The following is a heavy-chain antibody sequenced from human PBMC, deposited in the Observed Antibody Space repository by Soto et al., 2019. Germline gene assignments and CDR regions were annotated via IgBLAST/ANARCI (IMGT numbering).Heavy chain of an antibody. CDR2: INPDGSRT. CDR3: ARVAVTTYYFDY. Sequence: GGSLRRSCAVSGFTFTSYWIHWVRQSPGKGLVWVSRINPDGSRTSYADSVKGRFTISRDNAKNTLYLQMNSLGADDTAVYYCARVAVTTYYFDYWGHGTLVTVS. J-gene: IGHJ4*01. V-gene: IGHV3-74*01. D-gene: IGHD4-17*01. CDR1: GFTFTSYW.